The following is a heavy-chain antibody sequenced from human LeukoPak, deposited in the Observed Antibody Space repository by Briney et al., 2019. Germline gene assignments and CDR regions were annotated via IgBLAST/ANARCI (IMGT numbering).Heavy chain of an antibody. D-gene: IGHD2-2*01. CDR1: GGSISSGGYY. CDR3: ARDLTSWPLRY. V-gene: IGHV4-30-2*01. Sequence: SSETLSLTCTVSGGSISSGGYYWSWIRQPPGKGLEWIGYIYHSGSTYYNPSLKSRVTISVDRSKNQFSLKLSSVTAADTAVYYCARDLTSWPLRYWGQGTLVTVSS. J-gene: IGHJ4*02. CDR2: IYHSGST.